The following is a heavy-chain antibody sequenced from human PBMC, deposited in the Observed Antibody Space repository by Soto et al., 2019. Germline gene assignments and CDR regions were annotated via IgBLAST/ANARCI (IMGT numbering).Heavy chain of an antibody. V-gene: IGHV1-69*01. CDR1: RDTSSPYA. CDR3: ARLWAGTDFRGIAGAGFDS. J-gene: IGHJ4*02. Sequence: QVQLVQSGAEVKKPGSSVKVSCKASRDTSSPYAISWVRQAPGQGLEWMGGIIPKLGTTNYARKLQGRVKITADESTRTDYMELTNLRSDDTAVYYCARLWAGTDFRGIAGAGFDSWGQGTQVIVSS. D-gene: IGHD6-13*01. CDR2: IIPKLGTT.